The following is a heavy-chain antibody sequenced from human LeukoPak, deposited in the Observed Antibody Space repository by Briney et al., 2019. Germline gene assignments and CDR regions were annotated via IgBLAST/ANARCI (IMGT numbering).Heavy chain of an antibody. Sequence: SETLTLTCSISGDSINSCGYYWHWIRQPPGQGLAWLGYIHSGGNSYFNPSVEGRSSISLDKSQNQFFLRLTSVTAADTAVYFCARDHYDSRGDYVVEYWGQGTLVTVSS. J-gene: IGHJ4*02. CDR1: GDSINSCGYY. V-gene: IGHV4-31*03. CDR2: IHSGGNS. D-gene: IGHD3-16*01. CDR3: ARDHYDSRGDYVVEY.